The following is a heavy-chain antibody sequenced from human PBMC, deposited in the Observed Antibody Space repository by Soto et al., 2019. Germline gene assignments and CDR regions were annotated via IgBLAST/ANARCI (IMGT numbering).Heavy chain of an antibody. D-gene: IGHD3-10*01. CDR2: INHSGST. CDR3: ARVSPGAEAVYYYYGMDV. V-gene: IGHV4-34*01. CDR1: GGSFSGYY. Sequence: PSETLSLTCAVYGGSFSGYYWSWIRQPPGKGLEWIGEINHSGSTNYNPSLKSRVTISVDTSKNQFSLKLSSVTAADTAVYYCARVSPGAEAVYYYYGMDVWGQGTTVTVSS. J-gene: IGHJ6*02.